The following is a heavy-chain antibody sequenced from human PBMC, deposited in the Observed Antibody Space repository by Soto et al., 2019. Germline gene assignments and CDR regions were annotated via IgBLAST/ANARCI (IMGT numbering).Heavy chain of an antibody. CDR2: IYTSGST. V-gene: IGHV4-4*07. D-gene: IGHD1-26*01. Sequence: SETLSLTCTVSGGSINSYYWSWIRQPAGKGLEWIGRIYTSGSTNYNPSLKSRVTMSVDTSKNRFSLKLSSVTAADTAVYYCARGIYSKVGATIWFDPWGQGTMVTVS. CDR1: GGSINSYY. J-gene: IGHJ5*02. CDR3: ARGIYSKVGATIWFDP.